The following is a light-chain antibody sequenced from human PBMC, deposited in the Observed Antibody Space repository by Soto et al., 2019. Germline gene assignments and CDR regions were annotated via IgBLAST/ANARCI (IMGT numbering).Light chain of an antibody. CDR1: QGINNY. CDR3: QQLHSYPRT. CDR2: GAP. Sequence: DIQLTQSPSFLSASVGDRVTLTCRASQGINNYLAWYQQKPGKAPQLLIFGAPNLQSGVPSRFSGSGIETEFSLTISGLQPEDFATYYCQQLHSYPRTFGPGTQVEIK. J-gene: IGKJ1*01. V-gene: IGKV1-9*01.